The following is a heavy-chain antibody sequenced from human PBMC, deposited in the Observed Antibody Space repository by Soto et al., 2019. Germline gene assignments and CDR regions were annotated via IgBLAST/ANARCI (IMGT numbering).Heavy chain of an antibody. CDR3: ARHPSDFWFDP. D-gene: IGHD2-21*02. CDR1: GGSISSSTYY. Sequence: ETMSLTCTVSGGSISSSTYYWGWMRQPPGKGLEWIASFFYSGSTYYNPSLKSRVTVSVDTSKNQFSLKLSSVTAADTAVYYCARHPSDFWFDPWGQGTLVTVSS. V-gene: IGHV4-39*01. CDR2: FFYSGST. J-gene: IGHJ5*02.